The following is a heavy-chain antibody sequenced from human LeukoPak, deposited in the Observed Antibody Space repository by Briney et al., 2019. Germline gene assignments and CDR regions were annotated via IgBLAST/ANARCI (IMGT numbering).Heavy chain of an antibody. J-gene: IGHJ4*02. CDR1: GGSISSSSYY. CDR2: TYYSGST. CDR3: ARDYCGGDCFVDY. V-gene: IGHV4-39*01. Sequence: PSETLSLTCTVSGGSISSSSYYWGWIRQPPGKGLEWIGSTYYSGSTYYNPSLKSRVTISVDTSKNQFSLKLSSVTAADTAVYYCARDYCGGDCFVDYWGQGTLVTVPS. D-gene: IGHD2-21*02.